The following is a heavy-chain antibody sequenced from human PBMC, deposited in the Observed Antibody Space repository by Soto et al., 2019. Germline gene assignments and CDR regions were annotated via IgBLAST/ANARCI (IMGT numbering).Heavy chain of an antibody. CDR1: GGSISSTSYF. D-gene: IGHD5-12*01. CDR2: IYSGGVT. Sequence: SETLSLTCTVSGGSISSTSYFWGWIRQPPGKGLEWIGNIYSGGVTYYNPSLKSRVTISVDTSKNQFSLKLTSVTAADTAMYYCARLLGSGVTTRGDYWGQGTPVTVSS. J-gene: IGHJ4*02. V-gene: IGHV4-39*01. CDR3: ARLLGSGVTTRGDY.